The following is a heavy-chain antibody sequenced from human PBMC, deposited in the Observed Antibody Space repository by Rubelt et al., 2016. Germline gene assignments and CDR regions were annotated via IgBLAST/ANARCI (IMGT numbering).Heavy chain of an antibody. CDR3: VRSPGIAESLYYFYGMDV. V-gene: IGHV4-39*01. D-gene: IGHD6-13*01. CDR2: NHYTWST. Sequence: QLQLQESGPGLVKPSETLSLTCTVSGDSLSTTRYYWGWIRPPPGKGLEWVGSNHYTWSTYYNTSLKSRVSISVYTSETQFSLRVGSVTAADTAVYYCVRSPGIAESLYYFYGMDVWGQGTTVTVSS. CDR1: GDSLSTTRYY. J-gene: IGHJ6*02.